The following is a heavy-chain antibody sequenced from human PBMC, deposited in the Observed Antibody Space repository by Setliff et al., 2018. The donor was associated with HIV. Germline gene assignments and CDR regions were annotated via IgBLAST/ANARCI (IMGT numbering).Heavy chain of an antibody. Sequence: SETLSLTCTVSGGSINSGSYYWSWIRQPPGKGLEWIGYSHYSGSPHYNPSLKSRVTISVDTSKNQFSLKLSSLTAADTAVYYCARGAITMVRSPYYMDVWGKGTTVTVSS. CDR3: ARGAITMVRSPYYMDV. D-gene: IGHD3-10*01. J-gene: IGHJ6*03. V-gene: IGHV4-61*01. CDR1: GGSINSGSYY. CDR2: SHYSGSP.